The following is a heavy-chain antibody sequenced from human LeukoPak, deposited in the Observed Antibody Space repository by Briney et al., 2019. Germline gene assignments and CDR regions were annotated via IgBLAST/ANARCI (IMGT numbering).Heavy chain of an antibody. Sequence: SETLSRTCPITGGYISSSSLDWRRIRQPPRTGLEWIGYIYDSGSTNYNPSLKSRVTISVDTSKNQFSLKLSSVTAADTAVYYCACLTTADAFDIWGQGTMVTVSS. CDR1: GGYISSSSLD. J-gene: IGHJ3*02. V-gene: IGHV4-61*01. CDR2: IYDSGST. CDR3: ACLTTADAFDI. D-gene: IGHD3-22*01.